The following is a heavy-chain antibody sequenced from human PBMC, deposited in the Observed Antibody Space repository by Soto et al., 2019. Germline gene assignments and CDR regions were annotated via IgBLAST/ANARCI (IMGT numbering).Heavy chain of an antibody. CDR2: FDPEDGET. CDR3: ATVARQLWYYGMHV. V-gene: IGHV1-24*01. J-gene: IGHJ6*02. Sequence: GASLKVSCKVSGYTLTDLSMHWVRQAPGKGLEWMGGFDPEDGETIYAQKFQGRVTLTEDTSADTTYMELSSLTSEDTAVYYCATVARQLWYYGMHVWGQGTTVTVSS. D-gene: IGHD5-18*01. CDR1: GYTLTDLS.